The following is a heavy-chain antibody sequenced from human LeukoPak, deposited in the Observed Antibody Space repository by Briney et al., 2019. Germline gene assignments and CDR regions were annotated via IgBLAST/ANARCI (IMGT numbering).Heavy chain of an antibody. CDR1: GFTFSSYG. J-gene: IGHJ4*02. CDR3: ARDLYYYDSSGYYAGHYFDY. V-gene: IGHV3-30*02. CDR2: IRYDGSNK. Sequence: SGGSLRLSCAASGFTFSSYGMHWVRQAPGKGLEWVAFIRYDGSNKYYADSVKGRFTISRDNSKNTLYLQMNSLRAEDTAVYYCARDLYYYDSSGYYAGHYFDYWGQGTLVTVSS. D-gene: IGHD3-22*01.